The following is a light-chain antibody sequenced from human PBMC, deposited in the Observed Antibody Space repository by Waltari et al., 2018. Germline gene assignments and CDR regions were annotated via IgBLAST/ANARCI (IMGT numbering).Light chain of an antibody. Sequence: QSALTQPASVSGSPGQSITISCTGTSSDVGGYNYVSWYQQHPGKAPKLMIYDVSNRPSGLSNRFSASKSGNTASLTISGLQAEDEADYYCSSYVNSDIVGVIFGGGTRLTVL. J-gene: IGLJ2*01. CDR2: DVS. CDR3: SSYVNSDIVGVI. V-gene: IGLV2-14*03. CDR1: SSDVGGYNY.